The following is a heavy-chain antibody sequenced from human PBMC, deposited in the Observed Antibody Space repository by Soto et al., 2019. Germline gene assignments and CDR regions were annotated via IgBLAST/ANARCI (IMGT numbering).Heavy chain of an antibody. V-gene: IGHV3-74*03. CDR2: IDSDGNRI. J-gene: IGHJ3*02. CDR1: GFTFNSYW. CDR3: VRLRSTTWGCGDAFEM. D-gene: IGHD4-17*01. Sequence: EVQLVQSGGGLVQPGGSLRLSCAASGFTFNSYWMHWVRQVPGKGLVWVSRIDSDGNRITYADSVKGRFTISRDNAKNTLYLQMNSLRAEDTAVYYCVRLRSTTWGCGDAFEMWGQGTMVTVSS.